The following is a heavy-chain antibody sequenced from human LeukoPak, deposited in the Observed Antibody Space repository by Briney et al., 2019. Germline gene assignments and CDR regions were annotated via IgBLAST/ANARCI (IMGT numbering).Heavy chain of an antibody. CDR2: IIPIFGTA. V-gene: IGHV1-69*13. CDR1: GGTFSSYA. J-gene: IGHJ4*02. CDR3: AREGGVRGVPFDY. Sequence: SVKVSCKASGGTFSSYAISWVRQAPGQGLEWMGGIIPIFGTANYAQKFQGRVTITADESTSTAYMELSSLRSEDTAVYYYAREGGVRGVPFDYWGQGTLVTVSS. D-gene: IGHD3-10*01.